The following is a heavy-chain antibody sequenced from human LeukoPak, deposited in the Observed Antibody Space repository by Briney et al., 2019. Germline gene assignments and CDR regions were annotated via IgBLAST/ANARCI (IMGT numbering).Heavy chain of an antibody. CDR3: ARAKGVAALIDP. Sequence: GGSLRLSCAASGFTFSSYSMNWVRQAPGKGLEWVSSISSSSSYIYYADSVKGRFTISRDHAKHSLYLQMDRLRAEDTAVYYCARAKGVAALIDPGGQGRLVTV. V-gene: IGHV3-21*01. D-gene: IGHD6-6*01. J-gene: IGHJ5*02. CDR1: GFTFSSYS. CDR2: ISSSSSYI.